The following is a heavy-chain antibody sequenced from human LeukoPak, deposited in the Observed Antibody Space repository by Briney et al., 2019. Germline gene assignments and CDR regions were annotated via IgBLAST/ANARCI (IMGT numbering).Heavy chain of an antibody. Sequence: GGSLRLSCAASGFTVSSNYMSWVRQAPGKGLEWVSVIYSGGSTYYADSVKGRFTISRDNSKNTLYLQMNSLRAEDTAVYYCARALSLYYYGSGSYSDAFDIWGQGTMVTVSS. CDR1: GFTVSSNY. CDR3: ARALSLYYYGSGSYSDAFDI. J-gene: IGHJ3*02. V-gene: IGHV3-53*01. CDR2: IYSGGST. D-gene: IGHD3-10*01.